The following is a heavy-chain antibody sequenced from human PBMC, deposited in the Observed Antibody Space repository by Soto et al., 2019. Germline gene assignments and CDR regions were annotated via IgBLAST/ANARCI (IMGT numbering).Heavy chain of an antibody. J-gene: IGHJ4*02. D-gene: IGHD6-19*01. CDR3: ARHHLAVAGFDY. CDR2: VYLSGHT. CDR1: GYSVTSGSY. V-gene: IGHV4-38-2*02. Sequence: SETLSLTCTVSGYSVTSGSYWGWFQQPPEKGLEWIGSVYLSGHTYHNPSLMSRVTISIDTSKNQFSLKLTSVTAADTAVYYCARHHLAVAGFDYWGQGNLVTVSS.